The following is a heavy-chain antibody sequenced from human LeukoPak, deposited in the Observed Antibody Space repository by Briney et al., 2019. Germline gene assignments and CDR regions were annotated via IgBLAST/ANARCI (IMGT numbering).Heavy chain of an antibody. CDR2: INPSGGST. CDR1: GYTFTSYY. Sequence: ASVKVSCKASGYTFTSYYMHWVRQAPEQGLEWMGIINPSGGSTSYAQKFQGRVTMTRDTSTSTVYMELSSLRSEDTAVYYCARDHPNYGSGGSTFDYWGQGTLVTVSS. V-gene: IGHV1-46*01. D-gene: IGHD3-10*01. CDR3: ARDHPNYGSGGSTFDY. J-gene: IGHJ4*02.